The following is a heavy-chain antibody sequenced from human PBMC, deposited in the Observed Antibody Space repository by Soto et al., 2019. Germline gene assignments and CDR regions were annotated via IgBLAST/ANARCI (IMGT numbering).Heavy chain of an antibody. CDR1: GYTFTGYY. V-gene: IGHV1-46*01. J-gene: IGHJ3*02. CDR2: INPSGGST. Sequence: SSVKVSCKASGYTFTGYYMHWVRQAPGQGLEWMGIINPSGGSTTYAQKFQGRVTMTRDTSTSTVYMELSSLASEDTAVYYCARDSAVHIGDAFDIWGQGTMVTVSS. CDR3: ARDSAVHIGDAFDI. D-gene: IGHD2-21*01.